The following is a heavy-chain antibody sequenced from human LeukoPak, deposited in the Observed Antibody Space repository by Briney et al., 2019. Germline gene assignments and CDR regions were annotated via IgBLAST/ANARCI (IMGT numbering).Heavy chain of an antibody. CDR2: ISAYNGNT. CDR1: GYTFTSYG. J-gene: IGHJ4*02. Sequence: ASVKVSCKASGYTFTSYGISWVRQAPGQGLEWMGWISAYNGNTNYAQKLQGRVTMTTDTSTSTAYMELRSLRSDDTAVYYCARVPIFGVAMPPLFWGQGTLVTVSS. D-gene: IGHD3-3*01. CDR3: ARVPIFGVAMPPLF. V-gene: IGHV1-18*01.